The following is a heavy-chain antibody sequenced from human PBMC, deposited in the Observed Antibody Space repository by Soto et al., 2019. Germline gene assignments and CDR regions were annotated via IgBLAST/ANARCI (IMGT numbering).Heavy chain of an antibody. CDR1: GFTFTRYS. J-gene: IGHJ4*02. CDR2: ISSTTNYI. CDR3: ARESEDLTSNFGY. V-gene: IGHV3-21*06. Sequence: GGSLRLSCAASGFTFTRYSMNWVCQAPGKGLEWVSSISSTTNYIYYGDSMKGRFTISRDNAKNSLYLEMNSLRAEDTAVYYCARESEDLTSNFGYWGQGTLVTVSS.